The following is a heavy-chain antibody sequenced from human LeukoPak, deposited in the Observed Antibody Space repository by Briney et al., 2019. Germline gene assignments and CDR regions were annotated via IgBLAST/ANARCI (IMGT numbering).Heavy chain of an antibody. CDR1: GGSISSYY. CDR2: SYYSGST. CDR3: ARTLVAAGTPPKYYGMDV. Sequence: SETLSLTCTVSGGSISSYYWSWIRQRPGKGLEWIGYSYYSGSTNYNPSLKSRVTISVDTSKNQFSLKLSSVTAADTAVYYCARTLVAAGTPPKYYGMDVWGQGTTVTVSS. D-gene: IGHD6-13*01. J-gene: IGHJ6*02. V-gene: IGHV4-59*01.